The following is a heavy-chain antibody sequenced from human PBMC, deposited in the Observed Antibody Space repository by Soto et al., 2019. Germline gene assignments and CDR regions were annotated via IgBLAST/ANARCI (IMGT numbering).Heavy chain of an antibody. CDR2: INAGNGYT. V-gene: IGHV1-3*01. CDR3: TRESAPWGFEH. Sequence: QVQLVQSGSEVRKPGASVKISCEAPGNSFTTSAIHWVRQAPGQRPERLGWINAGNGYTKYSQTFQGRVTITRDTSASTVYMELSSLKYEDTGVYYCTRESAPWGFEHWGQGTRVTVSS. J-gene: IGHJ4*02. CDR1: GNSFTTSA. D-gene: IGHD7-27*01.